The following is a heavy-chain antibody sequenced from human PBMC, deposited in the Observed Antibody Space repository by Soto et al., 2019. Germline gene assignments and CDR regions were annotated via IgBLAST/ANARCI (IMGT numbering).Heavy chain of an antibody. CDR2: TIPIFGTA. J-gene: IGHJ5*02. CDR3: ARGASTVTTSWFDP. CDR1: GGTFSSYA. V-gene: IGHV1-69*01. Sequence: QVQLVQSGAEVKKPGSSVKVSCKASGGTFSSYAISWVRQAPGQGLEWMGGTIPIFGTANYAQKFQGRVTITADESTSTAYMELTSLRSEDTAVYYCARGASTVTTSWFDPWGQGTLVTVSS. D-gene: IGHD4-17*01.